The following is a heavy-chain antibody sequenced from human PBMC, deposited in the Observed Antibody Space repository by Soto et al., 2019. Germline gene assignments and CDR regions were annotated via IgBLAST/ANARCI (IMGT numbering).Heavy chain of an antibody. CDR2: MNPNSGDT. D-gene: IGHD6-19*01. CDR3: ARGRGSSDWRFSYYYMDV. V-gene: IGHV1-8*01. J-gene: IGHJ6*02. CDR1: FTSFD. Sequence: QVQLVQSGAEVKKPGASVKVSCAFTSFDINWVRQAAGQGLEWMAWMNPNSGDTRYAQKLQGRVTMTSDTSKFTAYMELNNLRSEDTAVYYCARGRGSSDWRFSYYYMDVWDQGTTVTVSS.